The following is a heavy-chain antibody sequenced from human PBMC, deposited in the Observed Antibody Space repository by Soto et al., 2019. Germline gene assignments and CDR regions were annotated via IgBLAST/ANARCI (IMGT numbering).Heavy chain of an antibody. V-gene: IGHV4-59*08. J-gene: IGHJ4*02. Sequence: SETLSLTCTFSGGSISSYYWSWIRQPPGKGLEWIGYIYHSGSTNYNPSLKSRVTISVDTSKNQFSLKLSSVTAAETAVYYCARLYYDSSDYYYFDYWGQGTLVTVSS. CDR1: GGSISSYY. CDR3: ARLYYDSSDYYYFDY. D-gene: IGHD3-22*01. CDR2: IYHSGST.